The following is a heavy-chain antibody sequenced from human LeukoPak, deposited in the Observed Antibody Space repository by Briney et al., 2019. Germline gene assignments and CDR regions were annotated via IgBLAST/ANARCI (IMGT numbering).Heavy chain of an antibody. D-gene: IGHD2-2*02. CDR3: ARSITSRGYCSSTSCYKWGFYYYYYMDV. J-gene: IGHJ6*03. CDR2: INSDGSST. Sequence: PGGSLRLSCAASGFTFSSYWMHWVRQAPGKGLVWVSRINSDGSSTIYADSVKGRFTISRDNAKNTLYLQMNSLRAEDTAVYYCARSITSRGYCSSTSCYKWGFYYYYYMDVWGKGTTVTVSS. V-gene: IGHV3-74*01. CDR1: GFTFSSYW.